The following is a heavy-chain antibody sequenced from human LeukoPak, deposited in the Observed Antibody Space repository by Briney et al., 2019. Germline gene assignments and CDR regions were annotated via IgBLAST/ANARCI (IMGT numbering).Heavy chain of an antibody. V-gene: IGHV3-23*01. CDR2: ISERAGST. CDR1: GFTFSTNA. CDR3: AKCGNSGCHLIDY. Sequence: GGSLRLSCAASGFTFSTNAMSWVRQAPGNGLKWVSAISERAGSTYYSDSVKGRFTISRDNSKSTLYLQMDSLRAEDTAVYYCAKCGNSGCHLIDYWGQGTLVTVSS. J-gene: IGHJ4*02. D-gene: IGHD6-19*01.